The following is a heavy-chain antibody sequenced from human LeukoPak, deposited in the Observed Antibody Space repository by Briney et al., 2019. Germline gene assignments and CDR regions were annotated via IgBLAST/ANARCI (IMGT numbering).Heavy chain of an antibody. Sequence: PGGSLRLSCAASGFTFDDYGMSWVRQAPGKGLECVSGIKWNGGSTGYADSVKGRFTISRDNAKNSLYLQMNSLRAEDTALYYCARGGITIFGVITAPDYWGQGTLVTVSS. CDR2: IKWNGGST. CDR1: GFTFDDYG. V-gene: IGHV3-20*04. CDR3: ARGGITIFGVITAPDY. D-gene: IGHD3-3*01. J-gene: IGHJ4*02.